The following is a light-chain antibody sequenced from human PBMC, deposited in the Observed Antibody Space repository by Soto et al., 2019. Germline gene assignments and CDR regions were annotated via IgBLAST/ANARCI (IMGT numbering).Light chain of an antibody. V-gene: IGKV3-15*01. Sequence: EIVMTQSPATLSLSPGETVTLSCRASQSVRSNVAWYQQKPGQAPRRLIYDASTRATGIPARFSGSGSATAFTHTISSLQSEDFAVYHYQHYHNWPYSFGQGTKPEIK. CDR2: DAS. CDR3: QHYHNWPYS. J-gene: IGKJ2*01. CDR1: QSVRSN.